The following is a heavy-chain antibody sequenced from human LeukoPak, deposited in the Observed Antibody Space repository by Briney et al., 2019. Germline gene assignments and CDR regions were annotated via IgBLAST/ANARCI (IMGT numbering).Heavy chain of an antibody. J-gene: IGHJ4*01. Sequence: PGGSLRLSCAASGFTFSTHWMHWVRQVPGRGPVWVSRADGGGSSTSYADSEKGRFSISRDNAKSTLYLQMNGLRAEDTAVYYCARGPGSSGGAYVGDYWGHGTLVTVSS. CDR3: ARGPGSSGGAYVGDY. CDR2: ADGGGSST. D-gene: IGHD3-22*01. CDR1: GFTFSTHW. V-gene: IGHV3-74*01.